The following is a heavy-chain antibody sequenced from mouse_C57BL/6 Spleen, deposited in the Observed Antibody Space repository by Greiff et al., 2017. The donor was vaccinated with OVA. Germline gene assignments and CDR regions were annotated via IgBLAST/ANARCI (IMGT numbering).Heavy chain of an antibody. J-gene: IGHJ2*01. CDR1: GFTFSSYA. Sequence: EVKVVESGGGLVKPGGSLKLSCAASGFTFSSYAMSWVRQTPEKRLEWVATISDGGSYTYYPDNVKGRFTISRDNVKNNLYLQMSHLKSEDTAMYYCARDGVTTHYYFDYWGQGTTLTVSS. CDR3: ARDGVTTHYYFDY. CDR2: ISDGGSYT. D-gene: IGHD2-2*01. V-gene: IGHV5-4*01.